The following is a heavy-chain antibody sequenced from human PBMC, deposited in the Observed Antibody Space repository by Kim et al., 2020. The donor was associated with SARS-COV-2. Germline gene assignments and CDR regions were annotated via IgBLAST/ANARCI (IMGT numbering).Heavy chain of an antibody. Sequence: SETLSLTCTVSGGSISSNIWNWIRHPPAKGLEWVGYVSYRGSNYNSSLKRRTPISVYTAKTQIPLNLNSVTTTATAAYFYSSGWIPATPLRFDPSDHGTL. V-gene: IGHV4-59*13. D-gene: IGHD2-15*01. CDR1: GGSISSNI. CDR2: VSYRGS. J-gene: IGHJ5*02. CDR3: SSGWIPATPLRFDP.